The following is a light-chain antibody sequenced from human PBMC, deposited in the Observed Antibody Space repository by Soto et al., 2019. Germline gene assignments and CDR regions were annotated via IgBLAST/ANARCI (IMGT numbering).Light chain of an antibody. CDR1: QSVSSN. V-gene: IGKV3-15*01. Sequence: EIVMTQSPATLSVSPGERATLSCRASQSVSSNLAWYQQKPGQAPRLLIYGASTRATGIPARFSGSGSGTEFTLTISSLQSEDFAVYYCQQYARSPGTFGQGTRVEIQ. CDR2: GAS. J-gene: IGKJ1*01. CDR3: QQYARSPGT.